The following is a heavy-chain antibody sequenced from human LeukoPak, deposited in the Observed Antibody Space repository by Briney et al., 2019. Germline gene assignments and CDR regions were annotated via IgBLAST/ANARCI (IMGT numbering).Heavy chain of an antibody. Sequence: GGSLRLSCAPCGFRLSPFWMTWVRQAPGKGLERVANIKADGSVKHSVDCMEGRFTISRDNARNSLYLQTNSLRAEDTAVYYCVRDSNYYLNSGGRNVHYDSLDIWGHGTTVTASS. CDR3: VRDSNYYLNSGGRNVHYDSLDI. V-gene: IGHV3-7*01. CDR2: IKADGSVK. D-gene: IGHD2-21*01. CDR1: GFRLSPFW. J-gene: IGHJ3*02.